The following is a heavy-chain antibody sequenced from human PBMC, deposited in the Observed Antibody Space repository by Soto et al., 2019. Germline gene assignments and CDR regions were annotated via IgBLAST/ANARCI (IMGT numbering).Heavy chain of an antibody. Sequence: PSETLSLTCAVYGGSFSGYYWSWIRQPPGKGLEWIGEINHSGSTNYNPSLKSRVTISVDTSKNQFSLKLSSVTAADTAVYYCARGIIQDYWGQGTLVTVSS. J-gene: IGHJ4*02. CDR2: INHSGST. CDR3: ARGIIQDY. V-gene: IGHV4-34*01. CDR1: GGSFSGYY. D-gene: IGHD3-3*01.